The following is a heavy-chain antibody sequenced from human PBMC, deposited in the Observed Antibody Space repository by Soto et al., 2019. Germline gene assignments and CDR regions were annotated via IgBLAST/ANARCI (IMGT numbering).Heavy chain of an antibody. CDR2: ISAYNGNT. J-gene: IGHJ4*02. CDR1: GYSFATSG. V-gene: IGHV1-18*01. CDR3: ARAGQYYDSSGYAN. D-gene: IGHD3-22*01. Sequence: QVKLVQSGTEVKQPGASMKVSCKASGYSFATSGISWVRQAPGQGLEWMGWISAYNGNTNYEQKLQDRVTMTTDTYTSTAYLELRNLRSDDTAVYYCARAGQYYDSSGYANWGQGTLVTVSS.